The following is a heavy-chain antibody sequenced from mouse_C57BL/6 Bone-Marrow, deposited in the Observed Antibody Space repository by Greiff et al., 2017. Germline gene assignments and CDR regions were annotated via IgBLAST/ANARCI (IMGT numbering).Heavy chain of an antibody. CDR2: ISSGGSYT. V-gene: IGHV5-6*01. D-gene: IGHD1-1*01. CDR1: GFTFSSYG. CDR3: ARHEGSSYFDY. J-gene: IGHJ2*01. Sequence: EVKLMESGGDLVKPGGSLKLSCAASGFTFSSYGMSWVRQTPDKRLEWVATISSGGSYTSYPDSVKGRFTISRDNAKNTLYLQMSSLKSEDTAMYYCARHEGSSYFDYWGQGTTLTVSS.